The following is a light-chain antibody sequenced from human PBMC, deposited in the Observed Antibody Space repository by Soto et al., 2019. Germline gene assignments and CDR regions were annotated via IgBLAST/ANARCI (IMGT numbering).Light chain of an antibody. CDR2: RAS. J-gene: IGKJ4*01. Sequence: VMTQSPATLSVSPGERATLSCRASQSISSNLAWYQQKLGQAPRLFIFRASSRATGVPARFSGSGSGTEFNMTISSLQSEDFAIYYCQQYNNWSRATFGGGTKVEIK. V-gene: IGKV3-15*01. CDR3: QQYNNWSRAT. CDR1: QSISSN.